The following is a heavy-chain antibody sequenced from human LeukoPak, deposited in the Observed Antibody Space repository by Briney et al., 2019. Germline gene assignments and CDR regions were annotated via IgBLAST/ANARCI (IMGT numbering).Heavy chain of an antibody. CDR2: ISYDGSNK. J-gene: IGHJ4*02. Sequence: GRSLRLSCAASGFTFSSYAMHWVRQAPGKGLEWVAVISYDGSNKYYADSVKGRFTISRDNSKNTLYLQMNSPRAEDTAVYYCARDWHSFDYWGQGTLVTVSS. V-gene: IGHV3-30-3*01. CDR1: GFTFSSYA. CDR3: ARDWHSFDY.